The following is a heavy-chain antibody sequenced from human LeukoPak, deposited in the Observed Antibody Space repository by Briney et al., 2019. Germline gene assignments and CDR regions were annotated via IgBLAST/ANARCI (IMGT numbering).Heavy chain of an antibody. CDR1: GFTFSSYW. J-gene: IGHJ6*03. CDR3: ARELGDYYYYMDV. D-gene: IGHD3-10*01. CDR2: INSDGSST. V-gene: IGHV3-74*01. Sequence: AGGSLRLSCAASGFTFSSYWLHWVRQAPGKGLVWVSRINSDGSSTSYADSVKGRFTISRDNAKNTLYLQMNSLRAEDTAVYYCARELGDYYYYMDVWGKGTTVTVSS.